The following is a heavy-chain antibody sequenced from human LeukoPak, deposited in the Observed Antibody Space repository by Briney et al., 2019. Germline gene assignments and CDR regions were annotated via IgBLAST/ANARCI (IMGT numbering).Heavy chain of an antibody. D-gene: IGHD3-22*01. J-gene: IGHJ4*02. CDR1: GFTFSRYG. Sequence: GRSLRLSCAASGFTFSRYGTHWVRQAPGKGLEWVGRMKKKVDGGTTDYAAPVKGRFTISRDDSKNTLYLQMNSLKTEDTAVYYCATEYYYDSSGLFDYWGQGTLVTVSS. V-gene: IGHV3-15*01. CDR2: MKKKVDGGTT. CDR3: ATEYYYDSSGLFDY.